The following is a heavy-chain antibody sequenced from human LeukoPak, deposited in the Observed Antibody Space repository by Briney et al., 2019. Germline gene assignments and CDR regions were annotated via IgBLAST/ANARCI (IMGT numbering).Heavy chain of an antibody. CDR3: ATSPGSSGWPDY. D-gene: IGHD6-19*01. V-gene: IGHV3-21*01. CDR1: GFTFSSYS. J-gene: IGHJ4*02. CDR2: ISSSSSYI. Sequence: PGGSLRLSCAASGFTFSSYSMNWVRQAPGKGLEWVSSISSSSSYIYYADSVKGRFTISRDNAKNSLYLQMNSLRAEDTAAYYCATSPGSSGWPDYWGQGTLVTVSS.